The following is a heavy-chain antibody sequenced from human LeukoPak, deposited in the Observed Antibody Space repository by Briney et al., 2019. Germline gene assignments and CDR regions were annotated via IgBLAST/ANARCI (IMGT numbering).Heavy chain of an antibody. J-gene: IGHJ5*02. CDR3: ARHVRLLSGWFDP. V-gene: IGHV1-2*02. CDR2: INPNSGGT. CDR1: GYTFTGYY. D-gene: IGHD2-15*01. Sequence: ASVKVSCKGSGYTFTGYYMHWVRQAPGQGLEWMGWINPNSGGTNYAQKFQGRVTMTRDTSISTAYMELSRLRSDDTAVYYRARHVRLLSGWFDPWGQGTLVTVSS.